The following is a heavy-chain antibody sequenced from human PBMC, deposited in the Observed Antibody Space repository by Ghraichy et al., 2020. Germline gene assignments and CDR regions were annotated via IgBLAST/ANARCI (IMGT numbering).Heavy chain of an antibody. V-gene: IGHV4-30-4*01. D-gene: IGHD3-3*01. CDR1: GGSIRSGDHY. CDR2: IYYSGNT. J-gene: IGHJ6*04. CDR3: AREHVIWSGRPRGVDG. Sequence: SETLSLTCTVSGGSIRSGDHYWSWIRQPPGKGLEWIGYIYYSGNTYYNPSLKSRLTISVDTSKNQFSLKLSSVTAADTAVYYCAREHVIWSGRPRGVDGWGEGTTVAVSA.